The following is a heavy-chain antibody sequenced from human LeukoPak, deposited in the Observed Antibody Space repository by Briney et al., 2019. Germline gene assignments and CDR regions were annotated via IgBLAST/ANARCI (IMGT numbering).Heavy chain of an antibody. CDR1: GFTVSSTY. CDR2: IYSGGST. J-gene: IGHJ4*02. V-gene: IGHV3-66*02. D-gene: IGHD3-10*01. CDR3: GRGHNYYGSGQVDY. Sequence: GGSLRLSCAASGFTVSSTYMSWVRQAPGQGLEWVSVIYSGGSTYYADSVKGRFTISRDNSKNTLYVEMNSLRAEDTAVYYCGRGHNYYGSGQVDYWGQGTLVTVSS.